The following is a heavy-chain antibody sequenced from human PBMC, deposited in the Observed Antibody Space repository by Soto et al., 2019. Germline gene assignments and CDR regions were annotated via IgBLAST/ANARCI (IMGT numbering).Heavy chain of an antibody. V-gene: IGHV4-39*01. D-gene: IGHD3-22*01. J-gene: IGHJ4*02. CDR2: IHYSGST. Sequence: SETLSLTCSVSGGSISSSSYFWGWIRQPPGKGLEWIGSIHYSGSTYYNPSLKSRVTISVDTSKNQFSLKLTSVTAADTAVYYCARQRDYYDTSGDSYFVSWGQGTLVTVPQ. CDR3: ARQRDYYDTSGDSYFVS. CDR1: GGSISSSSYF.